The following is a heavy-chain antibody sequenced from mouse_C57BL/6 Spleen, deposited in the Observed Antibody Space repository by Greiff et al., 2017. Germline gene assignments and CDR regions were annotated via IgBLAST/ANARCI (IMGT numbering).Heavy chain of an antibody. CDR3: ARRGYGRMVDY. V-gene: IGHV1-80*01. CDR2: TYPGDGDT. Sequence: VQLVESGAELVQPGASVKISCKASGFAFSSYWMNWVEQGPGKGLEWIGQTYPGDGDTNYNGKFKGKATLTTDKSSSTAYMQLSSLTSEDSAVYFCARRGYGRMVDYWGQGTSVTVAS. J-gene: IGHJ4*01. D-gene: IGHD1-1*01. CDR1: GFAFSSYW.